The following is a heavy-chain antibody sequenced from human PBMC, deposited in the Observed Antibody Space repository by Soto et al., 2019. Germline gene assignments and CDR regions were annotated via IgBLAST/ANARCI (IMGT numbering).Heavy chain of an antibody. CDR1: GGSFSGYY. CDR3: ARESGRGETNYYDSSGYLISPRSRYGMDV. V-gene: IGHV4-34*12. J-gene: IGHJ6*02. D-gene: IGHD3-22*01. Sequence: SETLSLTCAVYGGSFSGYYWSWIRHPPGKGLEWIGEIIHSGSTNYNPSLKSRVTISVDTSKNQFSLKLSSVTAADTAVYYCARESGRGETNYYDSSGYLISPRSRYGMDVWGQGTTVTVSS. CDR2: IIHSGST.